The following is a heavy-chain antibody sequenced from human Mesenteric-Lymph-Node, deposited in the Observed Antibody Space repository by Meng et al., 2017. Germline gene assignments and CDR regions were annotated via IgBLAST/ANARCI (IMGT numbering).Heavy chain of an antibody. CDR2: INPNSGGT. CDR1: GYTFTGYY. D-gene: IGHD6-19*01. CDR3: ARDSLYSSGWGLNRNWFDP. V-gene: IGHV1-2*02. Sequence: ASVKVSCKASGYTFTGYYMHWVRQAPGQELEWMGWINPNSGGTNYAQKFQGRVTMTRDTSISTAYMELSSLRSDDTAVYYCARDSLYSSGWGLNRNWFDPWGQGILVTVSS. J-gene: IGHJ5*02.